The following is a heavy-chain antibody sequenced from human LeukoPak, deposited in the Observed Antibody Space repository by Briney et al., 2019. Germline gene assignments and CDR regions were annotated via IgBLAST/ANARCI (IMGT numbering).Heavy chain of an antibody. Sequence: ASVKVSCKASGYTFTSYGISWVRQAPGQGLERMGWISAYNGNTNYAQKLQGRVTMTTDTSTSIAYMELRSLRSDDTAVYYCASSGYCSGGSCYRFDYWGQGTLVTVSS. CDR3: ASSGYCSGGSCYRFDY. V-gene: IGHV1-18*01. CDR1: GYTFTSYG. CDR2: ISAYNGNT. D-gene: IGHD2-15*01. J-gene: IGHJ4*02.